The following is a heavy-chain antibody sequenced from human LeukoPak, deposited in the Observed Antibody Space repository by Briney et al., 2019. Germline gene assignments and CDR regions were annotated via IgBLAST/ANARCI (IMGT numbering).Heavy chain of an antibody. CDR3: ARGAGVVPAAINWFDP. Sequence: SETLSLTCAVYGGSFSGYYWSWIRQPPGKGLEWIGEINHSGSTNYNPSLKSRVTISVDTSKNQFSLKLSSVTAADTAVYYCARGAGVVPAAINWFDPWGQGTLVTVSS. D-gene: IGHD2-2*02. CDR2: INHSGST. V-gene: IGHV4-34*01. J-gene: IGHJ5*02. CDR1: GGSFSGYY.